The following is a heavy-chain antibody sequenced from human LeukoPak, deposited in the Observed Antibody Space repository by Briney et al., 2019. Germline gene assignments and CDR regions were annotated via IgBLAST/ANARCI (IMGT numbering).Heavy chain of an antibody. V-gene: IGHV4-61*02. CDR1: GGSVSSGSYY. J-gene: IGHJ6*02. CDR2: IYTSGST. CDR3: AREPPRGVIRDYYYYYGMDV. D-gene: IGHD3-10*01. Sequence: PSETLSLTCTVSGGSVSSGSYYWSWIRQPAGKGLEWIGRIYTSGSTNYNPSLKSRVTISVDTSKNQFSLKLSSVTAADTAVYYCAREPPRGVIRDYYYYYGMDVWGQGTTVTVSS.